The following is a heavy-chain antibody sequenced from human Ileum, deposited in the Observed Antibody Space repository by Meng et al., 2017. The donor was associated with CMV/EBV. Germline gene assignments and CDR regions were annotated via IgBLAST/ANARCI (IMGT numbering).Heavy chain of an antibody. CDR2: IYSGGST. Sequence: GGSLRLSCAASGFTVSSNDMNWVRQPPGKGLEWVSLIYSGGSTYYTDSVKGRFTISRDSSKNTLYLQMNSLRAEDTAVYYCARDAVAGTKGRCFDPWGQGTLVTVSS. V-gene: IGHV3-53*01. CDR3: ARDAVAGTKGRCFDP. D-gene: IGHD6-19*01. CDR1: GFTVSSND. J-gene: IGHJ5*02.